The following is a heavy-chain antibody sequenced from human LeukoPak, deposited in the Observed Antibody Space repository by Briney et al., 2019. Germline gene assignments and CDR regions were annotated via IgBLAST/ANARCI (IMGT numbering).Heavy chain of an antibody. V-gene: IGHV1-58*02. Sequence: ASVKVSCKASGFTFTSSAMQWVRQARGQRLEWIGWIVVGSGNTNYAQKFQERVTITRDMSTSTAYMELSSLRSEDTAVYYCAASLAAGYGLDVWGQGTTVTVSS. CDR2: IVVGSGNT. CDR3: AASLAAGYGLDV. J-gene: IGHJ6*02. CDR1: GFTFTSSA. D-gene: IGHD3-10*01.